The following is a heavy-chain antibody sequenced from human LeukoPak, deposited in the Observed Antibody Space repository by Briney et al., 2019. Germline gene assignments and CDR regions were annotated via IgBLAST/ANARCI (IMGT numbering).Heavy chain of an antibody. J-gene: IGHJ4*02. CDR1: GFTFSNYA. CDR3: AKAVSHSYFDF. CDR2: INPSGGGT. V-gene: IGHV3-23*01. D-gene: IGHD6-19*01. Sequence: GGSLRLSCAASGFTFSNYAMNWVRQAPGRGLEWVSGINPSGGGTYYADSVKGRFTISRDNSKNTLYLQMNSLRAEDTALYFCAKAVSHSYFDFWGQGTLVTVSA.